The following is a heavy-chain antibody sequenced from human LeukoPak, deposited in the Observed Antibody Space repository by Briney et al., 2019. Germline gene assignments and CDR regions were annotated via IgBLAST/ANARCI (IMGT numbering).Heavy chain of an antibody. J-gene: IGHJ5*02. V-gene: IGHV3-20*01. D-gene: IGHD3-9*01. CDR2: INWNGGST. Sequence: PGGSLRLSCAASGFTFDDYGISWVRQAPGKGLSGVSGINWNGGSTGYADSVKGRFTISRDNAKNSLYLQMNSLRAEDTALYLKPRTAYDILTGSQGWFDPWGQGALVTVSS. CDR3: PRTAYDILTGSQGWFDP. CDR1: GFTFDDYG.